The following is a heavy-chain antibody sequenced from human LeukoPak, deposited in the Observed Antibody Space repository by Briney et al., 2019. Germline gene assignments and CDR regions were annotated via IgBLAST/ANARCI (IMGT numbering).Heavy chain of an antibody. J-gene: IGHJ6*02. CDR2: FDPEDGET. D-gene: IGHD2-15*01. V-gene: IGHV1-24*01. CDR3: AKARGSPPSKQKDTAAYYYYGMDV. Sequence: ASVKVSCKVSGYTLTELSMHWVRQAPGKGLEWMGGFDPEDGETIYAQKFQGRVTMTEDTSTDTAYMELSSLRAEDTAVYYCAKARGSPPSKQKDTAAYYYYGMDVWGQGTTVTVSS. CDR1: GYTLTELS.